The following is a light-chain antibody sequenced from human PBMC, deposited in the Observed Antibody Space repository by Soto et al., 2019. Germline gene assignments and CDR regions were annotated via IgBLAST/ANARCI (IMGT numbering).Light chain of an antibody. CDR2: EIS. CDR3: SSYRSGGTFV. J-gene: IGLJ1*01. CDR1: SSDVGASDF. V-gene: IGLV2-14*01. Sequence: QSVLTQPASVSESPGQSITISCTGTSSDVGASDFVSWYQQHPGKAPELIIYEISNRPSGVSNRFSGSKSGNTASLTISGLQAEDEADYYCSSYRSGGTFVFGSGTKVTVL.